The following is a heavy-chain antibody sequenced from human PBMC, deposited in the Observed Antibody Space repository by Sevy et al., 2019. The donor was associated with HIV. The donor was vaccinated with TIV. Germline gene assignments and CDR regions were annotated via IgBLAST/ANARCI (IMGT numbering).Heavy chain of an antibody. CDR3: ARDRYASGDFDY. D-gene: IGHD6-19*01. J-gene: IGHJ4*02. CDR1: GYTFSNHY. Sequence: ASVKVSCKTFGYTFSNHYIHWVRQAPGHGLEWTGVINPSGGSTNYAHRFQGRVTMTRDPSTSTFYMDLSSLRSEDTAVYYCARDRYASGDFDYWSQGTLVTVSS. CDR2: INPSGGST. V-gene: IGHV1-46*01.